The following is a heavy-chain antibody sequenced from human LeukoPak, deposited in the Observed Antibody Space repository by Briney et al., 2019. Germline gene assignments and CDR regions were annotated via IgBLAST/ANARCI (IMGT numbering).Heavy chain of an antibody. V-gene: IGHV1-18*01. CDR1: GYTFTSYG. J-gene: IGHJ4*02. CDR3: ARDYYDSSGYGQFDY. CDR2: ISAYNGNT. Sequence: ASVKVSRKASGYTFTSYGISWVRQAPGQGLEWMGWISAYNGNTNYAQKLQGRVTMTTDTSTSTAYMELRSLRSDDTAVYYCARDYYDSSGYGQFDYWGQGTLVTVSS. D-gene: IGHD3-22*01.